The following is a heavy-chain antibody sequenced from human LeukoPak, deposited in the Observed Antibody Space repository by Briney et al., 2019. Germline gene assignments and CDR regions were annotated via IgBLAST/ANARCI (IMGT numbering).Heavy chain of an antibody. CDR3: ARGPWGSWYVLDY. V-gene: IGHV4-34*01. CDR1: GGSFSGYY. J-gene: IGHJ4*02. CDR2: INHSGST. D-gene: IGHD6-13*01. Sequence: SETLSLTCAVYGGSFSGYYWSWIRQPPGKGLEWIGEINHSGSTNYNPSLKGRVTISVDTPKNQFSLKLSSVTAADTAVYYCARGPWGSWYVLDYWGQGTLVTVSS.